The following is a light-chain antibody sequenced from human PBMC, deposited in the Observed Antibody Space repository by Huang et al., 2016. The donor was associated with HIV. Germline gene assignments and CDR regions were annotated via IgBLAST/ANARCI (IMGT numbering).Light chain of an antibody. V-gene: IGKV2-28*01. CDR2: LGS. Sequence: DIVVSQSPLSLPVTPGEPASISCRSTQSLLRSDGHNYLNLYLQKAGRSPQLLIYLGSNRASGVPDRFSGRGAGTDFTLIISRVEAADVGVYYCMQTLQTPYTFGRGTKLEIK. J-gene: IGKJ2*01. CDR3: MQTLQTPYT. CDR1: QSLLRSDGHNY.